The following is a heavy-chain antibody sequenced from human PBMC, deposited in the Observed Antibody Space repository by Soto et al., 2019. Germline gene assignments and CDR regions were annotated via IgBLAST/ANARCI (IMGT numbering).Heavy chain of an antibody. CDR2: IKSKTDGGTT. V-gene: IGHV3-15*07. CDR3: TTRGVIRTYPFDY. J-gene: IGHJ4*02. Sequence: EVQLVESGGGLVKPGGSLRLSCAASGSTFSNAWMNWVRQAPGKGLEWVGRIKSKTDGGTTDYAAPVKGRFTISRDDSKNTLYLQMNSLKTEDTAVYYCTTRGVIRTYPFDYWGQGTLVTVSS. CDR1: GSTFSNAW. D-gene: IGHD3-10*01.